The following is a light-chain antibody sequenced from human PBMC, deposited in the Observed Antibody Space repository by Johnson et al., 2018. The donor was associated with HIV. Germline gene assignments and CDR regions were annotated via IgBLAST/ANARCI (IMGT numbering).Light chain of an antibody. J-gene: IGLJ1*01. Sequence: QSVLTQPPSVSAAPGQKVTFSCSGSSSNIGNNYVSWYQQLPGTAPKLLIYENNKRPSGIPDRFSGSKSGTSATLGITGLQPGDEADYYCGTGDSSLSAGGYVFGTGTKVTVL. CDR2: ENN. CDR3: GTGDSSLSAGGYV. V-gene: IGLV1-51*02. CDR1: SSNIGNNY.